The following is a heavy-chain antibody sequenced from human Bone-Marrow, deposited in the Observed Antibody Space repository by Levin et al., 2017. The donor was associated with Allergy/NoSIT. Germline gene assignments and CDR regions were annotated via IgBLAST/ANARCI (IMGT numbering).Heavy chain of an antibody. D-gene: IGHD6-19*01. CDR1: GDSISSGSYY. CDR2: VYTSGRT. Sequence: SETLSITCTVSGDSISSGSYYWTWIRQPAGKGLEWIGRVYTSGRTFYNPSLKSRATISLDVSNNQFSLRLTSLTAADTAVYYCSRGWISVAAFDYWGQGILVTVSS. V-gene: IGHV4-61*02. J-gene: IGHJ4*02. CDR3: SRGWISVAAFDY.